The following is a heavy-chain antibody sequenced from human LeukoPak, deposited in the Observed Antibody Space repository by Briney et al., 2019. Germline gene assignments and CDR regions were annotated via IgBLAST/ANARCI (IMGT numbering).Heavy chain of an antibody. J-gene: IGHJ4*02. CDR1: GFTFSDGY. CDR3: VRHTRTAAF. Sequence: GGSLRLSCAASGFTFSDGYMTWIRQVPGKGLESIAYIGGSGSDTSYADSVRGRFTISRDNARSSLFLQMNSLTAEDSAVYFCVRHTRTAAFWGQGALVTVSS. CDR2: IGGSGSDT. V-gene: IGHV3-11*06. D-gene: IGHD2-15*01.